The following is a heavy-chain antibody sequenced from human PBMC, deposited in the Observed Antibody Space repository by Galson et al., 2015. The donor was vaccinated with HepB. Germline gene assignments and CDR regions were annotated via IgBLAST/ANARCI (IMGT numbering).Heavy chain of an antibody. CDR1: GYSFTSYW. J-gene: IGHJ5*02. V-gene: IGHV5-10-1*01. CDR3: ARHVPNYYDSSGYKSRRNWFDP. CDR2: IDPSDSYT. Sequence: QSGAEVKKPGESLRISCKGSGYSFTSYWISWVRQMPGKGLEWMGRIDPSDSYTNYSPSFQGHVTISADKSISTAYLQWSSLKASDTAMYYCARHVPNYYDSSGYKSRRNWFDPWGQGTLVTVSS. D-gene: IGHD3-22*01.